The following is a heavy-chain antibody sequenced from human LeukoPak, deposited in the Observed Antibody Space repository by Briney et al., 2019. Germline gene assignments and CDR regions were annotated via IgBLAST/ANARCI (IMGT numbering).Heavy chain of an antibody. CDR1: GGSISSGGYY. J-gene: IGHJ1*01. CDR3: ARAAVTTSRYFQH. D-gene: IGHD4-17*01. Sequence: PSETLSLTCTVSGGSISSGGYYWSWIRQHPGKGLEWIGYIYYSGSTYYNPSLKSRVTISVDTSKNQFSLKLSSVTAADTAVYYCARAAVTTSRYFQHWGQGTLVTVSS. CDR2: IYYSGST. V-gene: IGHV4-31*03.